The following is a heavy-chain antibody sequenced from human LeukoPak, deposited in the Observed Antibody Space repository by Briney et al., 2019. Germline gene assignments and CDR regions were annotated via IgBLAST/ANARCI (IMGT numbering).Heavy chain of an antibody. D-gene: IGHD2-15*01. J-gene: IGHJ6*02. CDR1: GGSISSYY. CDR2: IYYSAST. Sequence: SETLSLTCTVSGGSISSYYWSWIRQPPGKGLEWIGYIYYSASTNYNPSLKSRVTISVDTSKNQFSLKLSSVTAADTAVYYCASTRIVSYYYYGMDVWGQGTTVTVSS. V-gene: IGHV4-59*01. CDR3: ASTRIVSYYYYGMDV.